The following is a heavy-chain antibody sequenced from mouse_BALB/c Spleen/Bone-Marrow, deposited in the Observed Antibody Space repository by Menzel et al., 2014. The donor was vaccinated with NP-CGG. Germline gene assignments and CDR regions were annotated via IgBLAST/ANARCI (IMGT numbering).Heavy chain of an antibody. D-gene: IGHD1-1*01. J-gene: IGHJ2*01. CDR2: INPSTGYT. CDR3: ARIYYYGRDY. Sequence: QVQLQQSGAELAKPGASEKMSCKASGYTFTNYWMHWVKQRPGQGLEWIGYINPSTGYTEYNQKFKDKATLTADKSSSTVYMQLSSLTSEDSAVYYCARIYYYGRDYWGQGTTLAVSS. CDR1: GYTFTNYW. V-gene: IGHV1-7*01.